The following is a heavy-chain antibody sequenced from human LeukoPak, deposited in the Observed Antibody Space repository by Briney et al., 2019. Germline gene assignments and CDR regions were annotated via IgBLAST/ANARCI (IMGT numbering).Heavy chain of an antibody. Sequence: GGSLRLSCAASGFTVSSNYMSWVRQAPGKGLEWVSVIYSGGSTYYADSVKGRFTISRDNSKNTLYLQMNSLRAEDTAVYYCAKDPPNIVVVPAAILDAFDTWGQGTMVTVSS. CDR1: GFTVSSNY. V-gene: IGHV3-66*01. D-gene: IGHD2-2*01. CDR3: AKDPPNIVVVPAAILDAFDT. J-gene: IGHJ3*02. CDR2: IYSGGST.